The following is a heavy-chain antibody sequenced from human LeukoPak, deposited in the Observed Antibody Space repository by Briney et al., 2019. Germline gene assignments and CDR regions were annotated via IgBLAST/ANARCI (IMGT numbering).Heavy chain of an antibody. Sequence: PGGSLRLSCAASGFTFSDYYMSWIRQAPGKGLEWVSYISSSGSTIYYADSVKGRFTISRDNSKNTLYLQMNSLRAEDTAVYYCARAEGSSWFRDYFQHWGQGTLVTVSS. J-gene: IGHJ1*01. CDR3: ARAEGSSWFRDYFQH. CDR2: ISSSGSTI. V-gene: IGHV3-11*04. D-gene: IGHD6-13*01. CDR1: GFTFSDYY.